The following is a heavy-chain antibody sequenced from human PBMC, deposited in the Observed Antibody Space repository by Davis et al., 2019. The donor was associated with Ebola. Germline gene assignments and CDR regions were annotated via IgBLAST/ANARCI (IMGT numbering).Heavy chain of an antibody. D-gene: IGHD6-13*01. CDR3: ARDRIAAAPFDY. V-gene: IGHV3-21*01. J-gene: IGHJ4*02. CDR1: GFTFSSYS. Sequence: PGGSLRLSCAASGFTFSSYSMNWVRQAPGKGLEWVSSISSSSYIYYADSVKGRFTISRDNAKNSLYLQMNSLRAEDTAVYYCARDRIAAAPFDYWGQGTLVTVSS. CDR2: ISSSSYI.